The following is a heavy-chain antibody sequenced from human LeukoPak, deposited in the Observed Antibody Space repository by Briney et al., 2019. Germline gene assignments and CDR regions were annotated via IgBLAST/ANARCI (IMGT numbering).Heavy chain of an antibody. CDR3: ARDTNSAGAYFDY. Sequence: GGSLRLSCAASGFTFSSYRMNWVRQAPGKGLEWVSSISSSSSYIYYADSVKGRFTISRDNAKNSLYLQMNSLRAEDTAVYYCARDTNSAGAYFDYWGQGTLVTVSS. V-gene: IGHV3-21*01. CDR2: ISSSSSYI. CDR1: GFTFSSYR. J-gene: IGHJ4*02. D-gene: IGHD2-21*01.